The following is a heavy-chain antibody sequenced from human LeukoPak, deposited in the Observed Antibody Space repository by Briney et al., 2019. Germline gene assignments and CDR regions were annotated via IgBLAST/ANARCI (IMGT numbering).Heavy chain of an antibody. Sequence: SVKVSCKASRGTFSSYAISWVRQAPGQGLEWMGGIIPIIGTANYAQRFQGRVTITTDESTSTAYMERSSLRSEDTAVYYCARGSVVNPGLFDGWGQGSLVTVSS. D-gene: IGHD3-16*02. CDR1: RGTFSSYA. CDR3: ARGSVVNPGLFDG. V-gene: IGHV1-69*05. J-gene: IGHJ4*02. CDR2: IIPIIGTA.